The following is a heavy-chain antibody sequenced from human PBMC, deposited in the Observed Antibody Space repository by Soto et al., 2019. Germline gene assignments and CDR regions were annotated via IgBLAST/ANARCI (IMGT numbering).Heavy chain of an antibody. D-gene: IGHD2-15*01. CDR2: INPNSGGT. Sequence: QVQLVQSGAEVKKPGASVKVSCKASGYTFTGYYMHWVRQAPGQGLEWMGGINPNSGGTNYAQKFQGGVTMTRDTSISTAYMELSRLGSDDTDVYYCATSVVVAAPRHDAFDIWGQGTMVTVSS. V-gene: IGHV1-2*02. J-gene: IGHJ3*02. CDR3: ATSVVVAAPRHDAFDI. CDR1: GYTFTGYY.